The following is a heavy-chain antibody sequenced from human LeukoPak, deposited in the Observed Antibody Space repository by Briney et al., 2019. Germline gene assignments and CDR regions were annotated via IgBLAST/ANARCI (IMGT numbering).Heavy chain of an antibody. CDR3: ARDYCSSTSCLFDY. J-gene: IGHJ4*02. CDR1: GYTFTGYH. D-gene: IGHD2-2*01. Sequence: AAVKVSCKASGYTFTGYHMHWVRQAPGQGLEWMGRINPNSGDTNYAQKFQGRVTMTRDTSISTAYVELSRLRSDDTAVYYCARDYCSSTSCLFDYWGQGTLVTVSS. CDR2: INPNSGDT. V-gene: IGHV1-2*06.